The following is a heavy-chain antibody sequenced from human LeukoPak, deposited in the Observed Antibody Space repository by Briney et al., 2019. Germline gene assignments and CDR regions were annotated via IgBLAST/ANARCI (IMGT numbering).Heavy chain of an antibody. J-gene: IGHJ4*02. D-gene: IGHD3-10*01. CDR2: IYYSGST. V-gene: IGHV4-39*01. CDR1: GGSISSSSYY. Sequence: SETLSLTCTVSGGSISSSSYYWGWIRQPPGKGLEWIGSIYYSGSTYYNPSLKSRVTISVDTSKNQFSLKLSSVTAADTAVYYCARPNYYGSGSQDYWGQGTLVTVSS. CDR3: ARPNYYGSGSQDY.